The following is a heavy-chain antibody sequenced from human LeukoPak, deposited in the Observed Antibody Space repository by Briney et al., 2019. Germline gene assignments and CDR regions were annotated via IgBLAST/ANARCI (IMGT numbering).Heavy chain of an antibody. CDR3: ALKSRGYCSGGRCDIGY. J-gene: IGHJ4*02. CDR2: IHPGDSDT. CDR1: GYSFTNYW. V-gene: IGHV5-51*01. Sequence: GESLKISCKGSGYSFTNYWIGWVRQMPGKGLECMGIIHPGDSDTRYSPSFQGQVTISADKSISTAYLQWSSLRASDSAMYYCALKSRGYCSGGRCDIGYWGQGTLVTVSS. D-gene: IGHD2-15*01.